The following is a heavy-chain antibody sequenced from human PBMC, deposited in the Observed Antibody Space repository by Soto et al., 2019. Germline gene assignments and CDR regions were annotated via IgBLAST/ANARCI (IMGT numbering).Heavy chain of an antibody. CDR1: GFTFSSYG. D-gene: IGHD6-13*01. Sequence: GGSLRLSCAASGFTFSSYGMHWVRQAPGKELEWVAVISYDGSNKYYADSVKGRFTISRDNSKNTLYLQMNSLRAEDTAVYYCAKDLIPAAGPNPIDFWGQGTLVTVSS. J-gene: IGHJ4*02. V-gene: IGHV3-30*18. CDR2: ISYDGSNK. CDR3: AKDLIPAAGPNPIDF.